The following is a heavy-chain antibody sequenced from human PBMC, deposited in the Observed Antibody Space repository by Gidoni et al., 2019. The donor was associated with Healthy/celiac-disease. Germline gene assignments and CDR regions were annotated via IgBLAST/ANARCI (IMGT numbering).Heavy chain of an antibody. J-gene: IGHJ3*02. CDR3: ARRAYAYYYDSSGSEGAFDI. Sequence: PGGSLRLSCAASGFTFSSYSMNWVRQAPGKGLWVSSISSSSSYIYYADSVKGRFTISRDNAKNSLYLQMNSLRAEDTAVYYCARRAYAYYYDSSGSEGAFDIWGQGTMVTVSS. V-gene: IGHV3-21*01. CDR1: GFTFSSYS. D-gene: IGHD3-22*01. CDR2: ISSSSSYI.